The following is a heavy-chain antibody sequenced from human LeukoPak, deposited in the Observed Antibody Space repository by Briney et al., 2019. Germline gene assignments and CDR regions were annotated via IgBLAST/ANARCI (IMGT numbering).Heavy chain of an antibody. CDR2: IYPNSGAT. CDR1: GYTFTGYY. Sequence: ASVKVSCKASGYTFTGYYMHWVIQAPGQGLEWMGWIYPNSGATKYAQKFQGRVTMTRDTSISTAYMELSGLRSDDTAVYYCGTLLSNGPFDYWGQGSLVTVSS. J-gene: IGHJ4*02. CDR3: GTLLSNGPFDY. V-gene: IGHV1-2*02.